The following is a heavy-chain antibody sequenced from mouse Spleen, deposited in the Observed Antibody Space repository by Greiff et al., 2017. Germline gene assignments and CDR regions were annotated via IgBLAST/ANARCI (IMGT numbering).Heavy chain of an antibody. CDR1: GYTFTSYT. J-gene: IGHJ4*01. CDR2: INPSSGYT. Sequence: VKLQESGAELARPGASVKMSCKASGYTFTSYTMHWVKQRPGQGLEWIGYINPSSGYTKYNQKFKDKATLTADKSSSTAYMQLSSLTSEDSAVYYCARFYDYLYAMDYWGQGTSVTVSS. D-gene: IGHD2-4*01. V-gene: IGHV1-4*01. CDR3: ARFYDYLYAMDY.